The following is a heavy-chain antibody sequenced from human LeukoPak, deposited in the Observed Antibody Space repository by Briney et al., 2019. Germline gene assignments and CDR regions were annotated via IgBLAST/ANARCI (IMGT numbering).Heavy chain of an antibody. V-gene: IGHV3-7*01. CDR3: ARNSFAELMLLGSAYGMDV. Sequence: GGSLRPSCAASQLTPSGHWMSWVRQAPGRGLEWVANIREDGSEKYYLDSVKGRFTISRDNAKNSLHLQINSLRVEDTAVYYCARNSFAELMLLGSAYGMDVWGQGTTVIVSS. CDR1: QLTPSGHW. D-gene: IGHD2-8*01. J-gene: IGHJ6*02. CDR2: IREDGSEK.